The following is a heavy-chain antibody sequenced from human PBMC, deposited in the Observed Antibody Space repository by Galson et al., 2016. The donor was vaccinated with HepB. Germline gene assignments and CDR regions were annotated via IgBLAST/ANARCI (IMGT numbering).Heavy chain of an antibody. CDR3: GRNVGP. Sequence: SLRLSCAASGFTVGNNFMTWVRQAPGKGLEYVSLIYSGGDTHYAESVRGRFTISRDSSENTLYLQMNSLRVEDTAVYYCGRNVGPLGPGTLVTVSS. CDR1: GFTVGNNF. D-gene: IGHD1-26*01. CDR2: IYSGGDT. V-gene: IGHV3-53*01. J-gene: IGHJ5*02.